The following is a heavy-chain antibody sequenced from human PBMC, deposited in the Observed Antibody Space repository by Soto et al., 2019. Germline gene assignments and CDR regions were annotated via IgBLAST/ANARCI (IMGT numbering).Heavy chain of an antibody. CDR2: IIPIFGTA. J-gene: IGHJ3*02. CDR3: ARVVIGSGNAFDI. CDR1: GGAFSSYA. D-gene: IGHD3-10*01. Sequence: SVKVSCKASGGAFSSYAISWVRQAPGQGLEWMGGIIPIFGTANYAQKFQGRVTITAYESTSTAYMELSSLRSEDTAVYYCARVVIGSGNAFDIWGQGTMVTVSS. V-gene: IGHV1-69*13.